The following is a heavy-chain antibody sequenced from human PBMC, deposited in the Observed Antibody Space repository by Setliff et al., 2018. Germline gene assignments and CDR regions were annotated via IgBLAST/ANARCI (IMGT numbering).Heavy chain of an antibody. CDR3: ASIPSSGWYYYYGMDV. D-gene: IGHD6-19*01. CDR1: GGSISSGGYS. CDR2: INHSGST. Sequence: PSETLSLTCAVSGGSISSGGYSWSWIRQPPGKGLEWIGEINHSGSTNYNPSLKSRVTISVDTSKNQFSLKLRCVTAADTAVYYCASIPSSGWYYYYGMDVWGQGTTVTVSS. V-gene: IGHV4-30-2*01. J-gene: IGHJ6*02.